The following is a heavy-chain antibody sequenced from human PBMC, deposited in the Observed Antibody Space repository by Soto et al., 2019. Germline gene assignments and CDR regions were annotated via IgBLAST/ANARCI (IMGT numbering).Heavy chain of an antibody. CDR1: GDSITNSNYY. CDR2: IYYIGST. CDR3: AGRNSLASVSLNFRELSNYKWIDP. Sequence: SETLSLTCTVSGDSITNSNYYWGWFRQPPGKGLEWIASIYYIGSTYYNPSLKSRVTISVDTSNNQFSLNLNSVTASDTAVYYCAGRNSLASVSLNFRELSNYKWIDPWGPGTLVTVSS. D-gene: IGHD3-16*02. V-gene: IGHV4-39*01. J-gene: IGHJ5*02.